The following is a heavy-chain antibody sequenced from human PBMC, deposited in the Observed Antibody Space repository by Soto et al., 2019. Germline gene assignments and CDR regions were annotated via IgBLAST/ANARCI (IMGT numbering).Heavy chain of an antibody. J-gene: IGHJ4*02. CDR3: VTCDYGDYPRY. Sequence: TETLSLPCAVYGGSFSGYYWSWVHQSPRKGLEWTGEINHSGRTNYNPPHKSRLTMPVDTSKNQFSLKLSSVTAADTALYYCVTCDYGDYPRYWGQGTLVTVSS. D-gene: IGHD4-17*01. CDR2: INHSGRT. V-gene: IGHV4-34*01. CDR1: GGSFSGYY.